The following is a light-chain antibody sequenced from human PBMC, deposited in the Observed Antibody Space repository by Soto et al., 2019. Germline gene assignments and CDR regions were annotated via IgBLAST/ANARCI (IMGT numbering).Light chain of an antibody. CDR3: PQLNSYPLT. Sequence: IQLTQSPSSLSASVGDRVTITCRASQGISSYLAWYQQKPGKAPKLLIYAASTLQSGVPSRFSGSGSGTDFTLTISSLQPEDFATYYCPQLNSYPLTCGGGTKVDIK. CDR1: QGISSY. V-gene: IGKV1-9*01. CDR2: AAS. J-gene: IGKJ4*01.